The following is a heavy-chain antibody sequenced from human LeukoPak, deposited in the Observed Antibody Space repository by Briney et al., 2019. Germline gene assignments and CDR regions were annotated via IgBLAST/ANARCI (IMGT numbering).Heavy chain of an antibody. V-gene: IGHV4-39*01. CDR1: GGSISSSSYY. J-gene: IGHJ4*02. D-gene: IGHD6-13*01. Sequence: SETLSLTCTVSGGSISSSSYYWGWNRQPPGKGLEWIGSIYYSGSTYYNPSLKSRVTISVDTSKNQFSLKLSSVTAADTAVYYCPSPIAAAGRGGDYWGQGTLGTVSS. CDR3: PSPIAAAGRGGDY. CDR2: IYYSGST.